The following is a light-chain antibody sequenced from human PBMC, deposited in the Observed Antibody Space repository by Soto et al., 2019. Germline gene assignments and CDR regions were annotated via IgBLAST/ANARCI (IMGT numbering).Light chain of an antibody. CDR3: QQRSNWPIT. CDR2: DAS. Sequence: EIVLTQSPATLSLSPGERATLSCRASQSVSSYLAWYQQKPGQAPRLLIYDASNRATGIPARFSGSGSGTDFTLTISSLEPEDFAVYDCQQRSNWPITSGQGT. J-gene: IGKJ5*01. V-gene: IGKV3-11*01. CDR1: QSVSSY.